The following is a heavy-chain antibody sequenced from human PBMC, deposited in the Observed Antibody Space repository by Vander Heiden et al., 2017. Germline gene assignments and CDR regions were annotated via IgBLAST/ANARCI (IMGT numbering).Heavy chain of an antibody. CDR3: AKDLNLWSGYPQLFDY. V-gene: IGHV3-23*01. Sequence: EVQLLESGGGLVQPRGFLEPSCAAPRFTINRHAMSWVRPAPGKGLEVVSGISGSGDNTYYADSVKGRFTISRDNSKNTLYLQMNSLRAEDTAVYYCAKDLNLWSGYPQLFDYWGQGTLVTVSS. CDR1: RFTINRHA. D-gene: IGHD3-3*01. J-gene: IGHJ4*02. CDR2: ISGSGDNT.